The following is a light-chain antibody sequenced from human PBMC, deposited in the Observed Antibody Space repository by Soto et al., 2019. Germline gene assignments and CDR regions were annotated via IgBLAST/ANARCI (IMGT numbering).Light chain of an antibody. J-gene: IGLJ1*01. CDR2: EVT. Sequence: QSALTQPPSASGSPGQSVSISCTGTGSDVGTYNFVSWYQQHPGKAPKLLIYEVTKRPSGVPDRFSGSKSGNTASLTVSGFQADVESDYFCSSYTGDRHFYVFGTGTNVTVL. V-gene: IGLV2-8*01. CDR3: SSYTGDRHFYV. CDR1: GSDVGTYNF.